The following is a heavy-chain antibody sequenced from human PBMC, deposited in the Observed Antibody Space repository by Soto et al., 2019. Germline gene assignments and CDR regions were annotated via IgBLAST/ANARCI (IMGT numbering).Heavy chain of an antibody. Sequence: PGESLKIFCKGSGYSFTSYWISWVRQMPGTGLEREGRIDPSDSSTNYSPSFQGHVPISADKSISTAYLQWSSLKASDTAMYYCARTNTFGSLWGQGTVVTVSS. V-gene: IGHV5-10-1*01. J-gene: IGHJ4*02. CDR1: GYSFTSYW. CDR2: IDPSDSST. D-gene: IGHD3-10*01. CDR3: ARTNTFGSL.